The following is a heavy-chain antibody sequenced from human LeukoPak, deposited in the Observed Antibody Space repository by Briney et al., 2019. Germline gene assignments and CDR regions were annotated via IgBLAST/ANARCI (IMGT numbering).Heavy chain of an antibody. V-gene: IGHV3-9*01. Sequence: GGSLRLSCAASGFTFDDYAMHWARQAPGKGLEWVSGIRWNSGSIGCADSVKGRFTLSRDNAKTSLYLQMNSLRAEDTALYYCAKDIAARGVLDYWGQGTLVTVSS. J-gene: IGHJ4*02. D-gene: IGHD6-25*01. CDR1: GFTFDDYA. CDR3: AKDIAARGVLDY. CDR2: IRWNSGSI.